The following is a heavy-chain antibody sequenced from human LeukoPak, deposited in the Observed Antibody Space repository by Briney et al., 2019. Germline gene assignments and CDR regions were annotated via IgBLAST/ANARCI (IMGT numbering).Heavy chain of an antibody. CDR3: AKDEGPYTYYYDSSGPGH. CDR2: LSGSGSST. J-gene: IGHJ4*02. Sequence: PGGSLRLSCVASGFIFNKHAMSWVRQAPGKGLEWVSGLSGSGSSTDCADSVKGRFTVSRDNSKNTLFLQMNSLRAEDTAVYYCAKDEGPYTYYYDSSGPGHWGQGTLVTVSS. D-gene: IGHD3-22*01. CDR1: GFIFNKHA. V-gene: IGHV3-23*01.